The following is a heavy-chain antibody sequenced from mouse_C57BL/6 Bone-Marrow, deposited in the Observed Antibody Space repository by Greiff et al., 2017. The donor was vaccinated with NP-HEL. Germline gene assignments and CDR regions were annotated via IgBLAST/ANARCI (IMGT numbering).Heavy chain of an antibody. J-gene: IGHJ2*01. D-gene: IGHD1-1*01. V-gene: IGHV14-2*01. CDR1: GFNIKDYY. Sequence: EVKLMESGAELVKPGASVKLSCTASGFNIKDYYMHWVKQRTEQGLEWIGRIDPEDGETKYAPKFQGKATITADTSSNTAYLQLSSLTSEDTAVYYCASLITTVVATKEYWGQGTTLTVSS. CDR3: ASLITTVVATKEY. CDR2: IDPEDGET.